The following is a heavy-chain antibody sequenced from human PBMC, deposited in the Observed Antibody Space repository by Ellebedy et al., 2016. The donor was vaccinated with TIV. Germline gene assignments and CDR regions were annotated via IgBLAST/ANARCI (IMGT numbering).Heavy chain of an antibody. CDR1: GGTFNSYA. CDR2: IIPILGIT. D-gene: IGHD2-8*01. Sequence: AASVKVSCKASGGTFNSYAINWVRQAPGQGLEWMGRIIPILGITNNAQKFQGRVTITADKSTNTAYMELSSLRSDDTAVYYCATSMVYAAHFDYWGQGTLVTVSS. J-gene: IGHJ4*02. CDR3: ATSMVYAAHFDY. V-gene: IGHV1-69*04.